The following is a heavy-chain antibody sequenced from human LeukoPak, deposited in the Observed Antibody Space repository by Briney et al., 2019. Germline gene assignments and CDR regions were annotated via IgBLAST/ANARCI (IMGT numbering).Heavy chain of an antibody. CDR2: ISYTGGT. J-gene: IGHJ3*02. CDR3: ARDYPGDAFDI. Sequence: SETLSLTCTVSGGSISHYYWSWIRQPPGKGLEWIGYISYTGGTKYNPSLKSRVTISVDTSKNQLSLRLSSVTAADTAIYYCARDYPGDAFDIWGQGTMVTVSS. V-gene: IGHV4-59*01. CDR1: GGSISHYY.